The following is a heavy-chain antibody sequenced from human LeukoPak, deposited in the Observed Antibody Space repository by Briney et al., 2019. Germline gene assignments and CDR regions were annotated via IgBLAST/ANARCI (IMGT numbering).Heavy chain of an antibody. CDR3: AKSPGGGDYVFQH. CDR2: ISGTGGST. V-gene: IGHV3-23*01. J-gene: IGHJ1*01. Sequence: GGSLRLSCITSGFTFGDYGLSWVRQAPGKGLEWVSVISGTGGSTDYADSVKGRFTISRDNSKNTLYLQMNSLRAEDRAVYYCAKSPGGGDYVFQHWGQGTLVIVSS. CDR1: GFTFGDYG. D-gene: IGHD3-16*01.